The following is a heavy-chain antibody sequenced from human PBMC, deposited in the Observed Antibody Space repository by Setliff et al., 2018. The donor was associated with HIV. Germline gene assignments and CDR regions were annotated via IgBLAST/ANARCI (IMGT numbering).Heavy chain of an antibody. CDR1: GGSFSSVSYY. CDR2: IYFSGST. CDR3: ARSDTAMVTGY. V-gene: IGHV4-61*02. J-gene: IGHJ4*02. Sequence: SETLSLTCTVSGGSFSSVSYYWNWIRQPAGKGLEWIGRIYFSGSTYYNPSLKSRVTISVDTSKSQFSLKLSSVTAADTAVYYCARSDTAMVTGYWGQGTLVTVSS. D-gene: IGHD5-18*01.